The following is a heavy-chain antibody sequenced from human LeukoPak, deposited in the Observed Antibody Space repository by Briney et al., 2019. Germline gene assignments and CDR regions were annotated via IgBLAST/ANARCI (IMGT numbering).Heavy chain of an antibody. CDR3: ARGKRGGDCYSN. CDR1: GYTVTGYY. CDR2: INPNSGGT. J-gene: IGHJ4*02. Sequence: ASVKLSCKASGYTVTGYYMHWVRQAPGQRLEWMGWINPNSGGTNYTQKIQGRVTMTRDTSISTAYMELSRLRSDDTAVYYCARGKRGGDCYSNWGQGTLVTVSS. D-gene: IGHD2-21*02. V-gene: IGHV1-2*02.